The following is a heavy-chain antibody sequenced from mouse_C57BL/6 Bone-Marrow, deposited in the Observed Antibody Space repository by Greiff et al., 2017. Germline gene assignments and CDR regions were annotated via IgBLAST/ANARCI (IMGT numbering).Heavy chain of an antibody. V-gene: IGHV1-5*01. D-gene: IGHD1-1*01. CDR2: IYPGNSDT. CDR1: GYTFTSYW. J-gene: IGHJ1*03. Sequence: VQLQQSGTVLARPGASVKMSCKTSGYTFTSYWMHWVKQRPGPGLEWIGAIYPGNSDTSYNQKFKGKAKLTAVTSASTAYMELSSLTNEDSAVYYCTGWDYYYGSSWYFDVWGTGTTVTVSS. CDR3: TGWDYYYGSSWYFDV.